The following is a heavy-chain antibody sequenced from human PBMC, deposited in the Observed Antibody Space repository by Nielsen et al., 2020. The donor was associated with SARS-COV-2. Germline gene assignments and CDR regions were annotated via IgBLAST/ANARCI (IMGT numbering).Heavy chain of an antibody. Sequence: GESLKISCAASGFTFSSYIMYWVRQAPGKGLEWVANINPDGTEKNYVDSVRGRFTISRDNAKNTLYLQMNSLRAEDTAVYYCARDFYGSGSFPDYWGQGTLVTVSS. J-gene: IGHJ4*02. CDR1: GFTFSSYI. V-gene: IGHV3-7*01. D-gene: IGHD3-10*01. CDR2: INPDGTEK. CDR3: ARDFYGSGSFPDY.